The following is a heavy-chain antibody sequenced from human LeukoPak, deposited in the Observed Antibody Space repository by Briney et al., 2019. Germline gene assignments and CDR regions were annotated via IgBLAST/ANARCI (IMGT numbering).Heavy chain of an antibody. Sequence: PSETLSLTCSVSGGSISSLSYYWGWVRQPPGKGLEGIGSIYYGGRTYYNPSLKSRVTMPVDTSKNQFSLKLSSVTAADTAIYYCATSVTSSSGWYYGYWGQGSLVTVSS. CDR2: IYYGGRT. D-gene: IGHD6-19*01. V-gene: IGHV4-39*01. CDR3: ATSVTSSSGWYYGY. J-gene: IGHJ4*02. CDR1: GGSISSLSYY.